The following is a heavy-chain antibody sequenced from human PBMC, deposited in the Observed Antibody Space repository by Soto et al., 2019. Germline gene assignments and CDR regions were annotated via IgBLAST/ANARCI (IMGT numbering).Heavy chain of an antibody. Sequence: QVQLVQSGAEVKKPGSSVKVSCKASGGTFSSYAISWVRQVPGQGLEWMGGIIPIFGTANYAQKFQGRVTITADETTSTAYMELSSLRPEDTAVYYCARQPAYSNYYYYGMDVWGQGTTVTVSS. CDR3: ARQPAYSNYYYYGMDV. CDR2: IIPIFGTA. V-gene: IGHV1-69*01. CDR1: GGTFSSYA. D-gene: IGHD4-4*01. J-gene: IGHJ6*02.